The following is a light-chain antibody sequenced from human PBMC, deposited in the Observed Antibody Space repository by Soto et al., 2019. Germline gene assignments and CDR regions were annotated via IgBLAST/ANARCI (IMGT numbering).Light chain of an antibody. CDR1: QIISSW. CDR2: DVS. Sequence: DIQMTQAPSTLSASVGDRVTLTCRASQIISSWFAWYQQKPGKAPKLLICDVSNLESVVPSRFSGSGSCTGLTLTISSLQSEDFATYYCQQVISYLMTFGHGTRVE. J-gene: IGKJ5*01. CDR3: QQVISYLMT. V-gene: IGKV1-5*01.